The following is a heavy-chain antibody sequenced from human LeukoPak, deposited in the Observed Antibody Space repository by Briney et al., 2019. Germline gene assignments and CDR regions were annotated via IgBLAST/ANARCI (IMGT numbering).Heavy chain of an antibody. CDR2: IYSGGST. CDR1: EFSVGSNY. J-gene: IGHJ4*02. Sequence: GGSLRLSCAASEFSVGSNYMTWVRQAPGKGPEWVSLIYSGGSTYYADSVKGRFTISRDNSKNTLYLQMNSLRAEDTAVYYCAKGHWHGSGSYWVWGQGTLVTVSS. V-gene: IGHV3-66*01. CDR3: AKGHWHGSGSYWV. D-gene: IGHD3-10*01.